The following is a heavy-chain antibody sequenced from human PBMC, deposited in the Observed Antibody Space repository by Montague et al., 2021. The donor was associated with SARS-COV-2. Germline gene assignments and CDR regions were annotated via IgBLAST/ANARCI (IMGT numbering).Heavy chain of an antibody. D-gene: IGHD3-10*01. Sequence: CAISGDSVSRHTAFWNWVRQSPSRGLEFLGRTYYRSKWQNDYAVSVRSRITINPDTSKNQFSLHLNSVTPEDTAVYYCSRGTLRFDMDVWGQGTTVTVSS. V-gene: IGHV6-1*01. CDR3: SRGTLRFDMDV. J-gene: IGHJ6*02. CDR1: GDSVSRHTAF. CDR2: TYYRSKWQN.